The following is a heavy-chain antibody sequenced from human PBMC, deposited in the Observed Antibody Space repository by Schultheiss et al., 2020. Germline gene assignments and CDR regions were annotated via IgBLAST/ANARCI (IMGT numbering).Heavy chain of an antibody. Sequence: GESLKISCAASGFTFSSYGMHWVRQAPGKGLEWVAVISYDGSNKYYADSVKGRFTISRDNSKNTLYLQMNSLRAEDTAVYYCAKGLVVGATEVAFDIWGQGTMVTVSS. CDR2: ISYDGSNK. CDR1: GFTFSSYG. CDR3: AKGLVVGATEVAFDI. D-gene: IGHD1-26*01. J-gene: IGHJ3*02. V-gene: IGHV3-30*18.